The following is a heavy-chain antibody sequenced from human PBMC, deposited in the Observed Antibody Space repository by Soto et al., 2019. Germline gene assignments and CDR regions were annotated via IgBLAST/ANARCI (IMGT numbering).Heavy chain of an antibody. CDR1: GGSISSYY. Sequence: SETLSLTCTVSGGSISSYYWSWIRQPPGKGLEWIGYIYYSGSTNYNPSLKSRVTISVDTSKNQFSLKLSSVTAADTAVYYCARLVAAPPWGYYYYMDVWGKGTTVTVSS. CDR3: ARLVAAPPWGYYYYMDV. CDR2: IYYSGST. V-gene: IGHV4-59*08. J-gene: IGHJ6*03. D-gene: IGHD2-15*01.